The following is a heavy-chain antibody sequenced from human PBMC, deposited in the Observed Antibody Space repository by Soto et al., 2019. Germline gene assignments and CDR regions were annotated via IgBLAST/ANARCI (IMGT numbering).Heavy chain of an antibody. CDR2: ILHGGNT. Sequence: QLPLQESGPGLVKPSETLSLPCTVSGDSVSSSNYYWGWIRHPPGRGLEWIGSILHGGNTYYNPSLKSRVNNSVDTSNNQFSLQRSSVAASDTAIYFCARNLAAAGGYYGYWGQGTLVTVSS. CDR3: ARNLAAAGGYYGY. CDR1: GDSVSSSNYY. V-gene: IGHV4-39*01. D-gene: IGHD3-22*01. J-gene: IGHJ4*02.